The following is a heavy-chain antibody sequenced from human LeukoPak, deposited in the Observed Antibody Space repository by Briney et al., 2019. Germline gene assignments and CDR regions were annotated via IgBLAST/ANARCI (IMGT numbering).Heavy chain of an antibody. CDR3: AREATAGTFYFDY. Sequence: PSETLSLTCIVSGDSISNYYWSWIRQPAGKGLEWIGRIYISGSTNYNPSLKSRVTMSVDTSKNQFSLKLSSVTAADTAVYYCAREATAGTFYFDYWGQGTLVTVSS. D-gene: IGHD6-13*01. CDR1: GDSISNYY. CDR2: IYISGST. V-gene: IGHV4-4*07. J-gene: IGHJ4*02.